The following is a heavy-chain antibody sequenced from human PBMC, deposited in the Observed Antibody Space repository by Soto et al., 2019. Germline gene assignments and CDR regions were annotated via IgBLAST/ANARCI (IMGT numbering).Heavy chain of an antibody. CDR3: ARDKDRQQLGGNYYYIWYV. D-gene: IGHD3-3*02. V-gene: IGHV1-69*12. J-gene: IGHJ6*02. CDR2: IMPVFATP. CDR1: GGTFSNSA. Sequence: QVQLMQSGAEVKKPGSSVKVSCKASGGTFSNSAISWVRQAPGEGLEWVGGIMPVFATPDYAQKFQGRVTISADESTTTAYLDLTSLTTDDTAVYYCARDKDRQQLGGNYYYIWYVWGQGTAITVSS.